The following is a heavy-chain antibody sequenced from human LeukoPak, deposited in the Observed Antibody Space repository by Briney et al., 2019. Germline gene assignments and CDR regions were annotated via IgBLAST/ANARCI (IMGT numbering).Heavy chain of an antibody. CDR1: GGTFSSYG. J-gene: IGHJ4*02. V-gene: IGHV1-69*01. CDR3: ARLSTGGYYYGSGFDY. CDR2: IIPSFGTA. Sequence: ASVKVSCKASGGTFSSYGISWVRQAPGQGLEWMGGIIPSFGTANYAQKFQGKVTITADESTSTAYMELSSLRSEDTAVYYCARLSTGGYYYGSGFDYWGQGTLSPSPQ. D-gene: IGHD3-10*01.